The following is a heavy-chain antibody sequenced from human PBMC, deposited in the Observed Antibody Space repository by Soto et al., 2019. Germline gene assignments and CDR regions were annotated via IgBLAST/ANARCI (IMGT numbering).Heavy chain of an antibody. J-gene: IGHJ6*02. CDR3: ARGPSKTDYYSGMDV. V-gene: IGHV1-8*01. CDR2: MNPNSGNT. Sequence: ASVKVSCKASGYTFTIYDINWVRQATGQGLEWMGWMNPNSGNTGYAQKFQGRVTMTRKTSISTAYMELSSLRSEDTAVYYCARGPSKTDYYSGMDVWGQGTTVTVPS. CDR1: GYTFTIYD.